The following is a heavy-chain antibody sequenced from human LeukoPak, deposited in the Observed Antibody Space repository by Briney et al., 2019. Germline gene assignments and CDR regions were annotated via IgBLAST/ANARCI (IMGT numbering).Heavy chain of an antibody. D-gene: IGHD3-10*01. CDR3: ARAPSLWFGELLPGDAFDI. Sequence: PSETLSLTCTVSGGSISDAAYYWSWIRQHPGEGLKWIGYIYYSGSTSYNPSLKSRVTISVDTSKNQFSLKLTSVTAADTAVYYCARAPSLWFGELLPGDAFDIWGQGTMVTVSS. V-gene: IGHV4-31*03. CDR1: GGSISDAAYY. J-gene: IGHJ3*02. CDR2: IYYSGST.